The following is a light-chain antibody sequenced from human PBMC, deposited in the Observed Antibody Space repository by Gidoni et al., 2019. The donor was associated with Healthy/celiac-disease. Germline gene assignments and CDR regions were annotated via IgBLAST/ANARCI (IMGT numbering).Light chain of an antibody. Sequence: DTQMTPAPSSLSASVGDRVTITCRASQSISSYLNWYQQKPGKAPKLLIYAASSLQSGVPSRFSGSGSGTDFTLTISSLQPEDFATYYCQQSYSTPWTFGQGTKVEIK. CDR3: QQSYSTPWT. CDR2: AAS. V-gene: IGKV1-39*01. J-gene: IGKJ1*01. CDR1: QSISSY.